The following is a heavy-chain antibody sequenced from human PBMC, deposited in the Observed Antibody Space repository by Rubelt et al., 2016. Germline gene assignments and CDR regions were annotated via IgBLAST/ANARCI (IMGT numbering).Heavy chain of an antibody. D-gene: IGHD2-2*01. V-gene: IGHV4-34*01. CDR1: GGSFSGYY. Sequence: QVQLQQWGAGLLKPSETLSLTCAVYGGSFSGYYWSWIRQPPGKGLEWIGEINHSGSTNYNPSLKSRVTISVDTSKNQFSLRLSSVTAADTAGYYCAKWGPGIVVPTTISSWFDPWGPGTLVTVS. J-gene: IGHJ5*02. CDR2: INHSGST. CDR3: AKWGPGIVVPTTISSWFDP.